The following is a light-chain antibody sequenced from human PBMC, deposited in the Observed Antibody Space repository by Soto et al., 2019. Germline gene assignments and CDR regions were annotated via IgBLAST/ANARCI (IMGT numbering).Light chain of an antibody. CDR3: QQYNSYPWT. CDR2: KAS. V-gene: IGKV1-5*03. CDR1: QSISSW. Sequence: DLQMTQSPSTLSASVGDRVTITGRAIQSISSWLAWYQQKPGKAPKLLIYKASSLESGVPSRFSGSGSGTEFTLTISSLQPDDFATYYCQQYNSYPWTFGQGTKVEIK. J-gene: IGKJ1*01.